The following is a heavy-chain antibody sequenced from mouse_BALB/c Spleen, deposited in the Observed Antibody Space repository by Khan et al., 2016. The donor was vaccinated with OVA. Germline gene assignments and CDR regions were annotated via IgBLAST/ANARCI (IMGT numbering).Heavy chain of an antibody. D-gene: IGHD1-1*01. J-gene: IGHJ2*01. CDR1: GYSFTGYF. V-gene: IGHV1-20*02. CDR3: ARENGGDFDY. CDR2: INPHIGET. Sequence: VQLQQSGPELVKPGASVKISCKASGYSFTGYFMNWVMQSHGKSLEWIGRINPHIGETFYNQKFKGKATLTVDESSSTAHLELRSLASEDTAVYYCARENGGDFDYWGQGTTLTVSS.